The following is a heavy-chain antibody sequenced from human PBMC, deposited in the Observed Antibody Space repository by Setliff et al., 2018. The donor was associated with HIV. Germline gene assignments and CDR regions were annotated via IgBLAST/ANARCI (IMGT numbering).Heavy chain of an antibody. V-gene: IGHV3-30*07. CDR3: ARDPPRSGWTLDY. CDR2: ISYDGSRI. Sequence: GGSLRLSCVASGFTFRDFAMYWVRQAPAKGLEWVSAISYDGSRIHYADSVKGRFTVSRDNSKNTVSLQMNSLRAEDTAVYYCARDPPRSGWTLDYWGQGTPVTVSS. CDR1: GFTFRDFA. D-gene: IGHD6-19*01. J-gene: IGHJ4*02.